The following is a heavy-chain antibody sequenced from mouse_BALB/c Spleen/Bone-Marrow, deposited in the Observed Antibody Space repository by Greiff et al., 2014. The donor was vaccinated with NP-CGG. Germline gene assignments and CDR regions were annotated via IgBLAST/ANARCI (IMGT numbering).Heavy chain of an antibody. J-gene: IGHJ1*01. D-gene: IGHD2-3*01. CDR1: GYTFTSYY. V-gene: IGHV1S56*01. Sequence: VKLVESEPELVKPGASVRISCKASGYTFTSYYIHWVKQRPGQGLEWIGWIYPGNVNTKYNEKFKGKATLTADKSSSTAYMQLSRLTSEDSGVCFCASYDGSYFDVWGAGTTVTVSS. CDR3: ASYDGSYFDV. CDR2: IYPGNVNT.